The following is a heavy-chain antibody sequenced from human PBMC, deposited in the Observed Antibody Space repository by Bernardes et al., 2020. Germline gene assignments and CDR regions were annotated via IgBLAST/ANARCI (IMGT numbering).Heavy chain of an antibody. J-gene: IGHJ4*02. Sequence: GGSLRLSCAVSGFNVRNNYMRWVRQAPGKGLELVSIMYSNGDTYYADSVKGRFTISRDNSKNTVFLQMNSLRVEDTAVYYCARGAAFGFGVWGQGTLVSVS. CDR3: ARGAAFGFGV. V-gene: IGHV3-53*01. D-gene: IGHD3-10*01. CDR1: GFNVRNNY. CDR2: MYSNGDT.